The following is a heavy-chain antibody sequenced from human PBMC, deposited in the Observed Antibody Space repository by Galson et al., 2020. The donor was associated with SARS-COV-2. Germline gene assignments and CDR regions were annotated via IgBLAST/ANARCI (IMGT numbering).Heavy chain of an antibody. CDR3: ARDWIAVAGTWDNYGMDV. CDR1: GYTFTGYY. J-gene: IGHJ6*02. Sequence: ASVKVSCKASGYTFTGYYMHWVRQAPGQGLEWMGWINPNSGGTNYAQKFQGRVTMTRDTSISTAYMELSRLRSDDTAVYYCARDWIAVAGTWDNYGMDVWGQGTTVTVSS. V-gene: IGHV1-2*02. CDR2: INPNSGGT. D-gene: IGHD6-19*01.